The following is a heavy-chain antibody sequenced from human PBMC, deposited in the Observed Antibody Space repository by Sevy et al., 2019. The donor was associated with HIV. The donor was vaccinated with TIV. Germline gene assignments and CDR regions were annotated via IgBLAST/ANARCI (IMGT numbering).Heavy chain of an antibody. CDR2: ISGSGGST. CDR3: AKDYYYASGYYPQGAFDI. J-gene: IGHJ3*02. Sequence: GGSLRLSCAASGFTFSTYAMNWVRQAPGKGLEWVSCISGSGGSTYYADSVMGRFTISRDNSKNTLYLQMNSLRAEDTAVYSCAKDYYYASGYYPQGAFDIWGQGTMVTVSS. V-gene: IGHV3-23*01. CDR1: GFTFSTYA. D-gene: IGHD3-22*01.